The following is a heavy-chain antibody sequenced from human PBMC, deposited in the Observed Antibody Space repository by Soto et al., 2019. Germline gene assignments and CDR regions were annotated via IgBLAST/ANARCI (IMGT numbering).Heavy chain of an antibody. CDR3: ARAAGAITMVRGVIKNYYYYMDV. Sequence: PSETLSLTCAVYGGSFSGYYWSWIRQPPGKGLEWIGEINHSGSTNYNPSLKSRVTISVATSKNQFSLKLSSVAAADTAVYYCARAAGAITMVRGVIKNYYYYMDVWGKGTTVTVSS. J-gene: IGHJ6*03. D-gene: IGHD3-10*01. CDR2: INHSGST. CDR1: GGSFSGYY. V-gene: IGHV4-34*01.